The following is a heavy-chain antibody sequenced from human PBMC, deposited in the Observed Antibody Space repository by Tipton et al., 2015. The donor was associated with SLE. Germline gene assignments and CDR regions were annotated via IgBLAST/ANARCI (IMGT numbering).Heavy chain of an antibody. V-gene: IGHV1-2*06. D-gene: IGHD3-3*01. Sequence: QSGAEVKQPGASVKVSCKASGYTFTGYYMHWVRQAPGQGLEWMGRINPNRGDTDYAQRFQGRVTMTGDTSISTAYMELSRLRSDDTAIYYCARDFNMWGAYSVEYWGQGTLVTVSS. CDR3: ARDFNMWGAYSVEY. CDR2: INPNRGDT. J-gene: IGHJ4*02. CDR1: GYTFTGYY.